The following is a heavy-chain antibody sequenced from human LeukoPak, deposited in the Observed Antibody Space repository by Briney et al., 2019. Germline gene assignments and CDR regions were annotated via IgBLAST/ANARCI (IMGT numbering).Heavy chain of an antibody. Sequence: GGSLRLSCAASVFTFSSYAMSWVRQAPGKGLKWVSAISGSGGSTYYADSVKGRFTISRDNSKNTLYLQMNSLRAEDTAVYYCAKVKPRTNWFDPWGQGTLVTVSS. CDR1: VFTFSSYA. D-gene: IGHD1-14*01. J-gene: IGHJ5*02. V-gene: IGHV3-23*01. CDR3: AKVKPRTNWFDP. CDR2: ISGSGGST.